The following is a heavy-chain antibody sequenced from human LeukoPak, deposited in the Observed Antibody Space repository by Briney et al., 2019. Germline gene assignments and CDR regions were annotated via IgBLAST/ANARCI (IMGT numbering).Heavy chain of an antibody. D-gene: IGHD6-6*01. CDR2: ISNSGGST. CDR1: GFTFSSYS. J-gene: IGHJ4*02. CDR3: AKGRYSSSSVYYFDY. Sequence: GGSLRLSCAASGFTFSSYSMNWVRQAPGKGLEWVSAISNSGGSTYYADSVKGRFTISRDNSKSTLSLQMNSLRAEDTAVYYCAKGRYSSSSVYYFDYWGQGTPVTVSS. V-gene: IGHV3-23*01.